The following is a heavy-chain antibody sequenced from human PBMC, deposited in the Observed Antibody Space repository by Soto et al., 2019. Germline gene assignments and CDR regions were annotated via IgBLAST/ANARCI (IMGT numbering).Heavy chain of an antibody. CDR1: GYTFTSYG. Sequence: ASVKVSCKASGYTFTSYGISWVRQAPGQGLEWMGWISAYNGNTNYAQKLQGRVTMTTDTSTSTAYMELRSLRSDDTAVYYCARDEGTAMVYYYYGMDVWGQGTTVTVSS. D-gene: IGHD5-18*01. V-gene: IGHV1-18*04. J-gene: IGHJ6*02. CDR2: ISAYNGNT. CDR3: ARDEGTAMVYYYYGMDV.